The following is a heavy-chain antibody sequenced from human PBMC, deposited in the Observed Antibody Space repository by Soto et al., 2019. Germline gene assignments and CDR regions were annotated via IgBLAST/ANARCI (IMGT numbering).Heavy chain of an antibody. V-gene: IGHV1-2*02. CDR3: ARKSPYGSGSSFDF. CDR1: GYTFTDYY. Sequence: QVQLVQSGAEVKKPGASVRVSCKASGYTFTDYYMHWVRQAPGQGLGWMAWINPNTGDTKYDQKLPGRVTVTTNTPKRIIYMELSSLRSDDTAIYYCARKSPYGSGSSFDFWGQGTLVTVSS. J-gene: IGHJ5*01. D-gene: IGHD3-10*01. CDR2: INPNTGDT.